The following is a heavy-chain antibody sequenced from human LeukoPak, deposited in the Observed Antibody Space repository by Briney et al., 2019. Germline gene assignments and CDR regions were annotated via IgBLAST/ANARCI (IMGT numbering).Heavy chain of an antibody. CDR3: ARDLGPTGY. J-gene: IGHJ4*02. V-gene: IGHV3-48*01. CDR1: GFTFSSCS. CDR2: ISSGSSSI. Sequence: GGSLRLSCAASGFTFSSCSMNWVRQAPGKGREWVSYISSGSSSIYYADSVKGRFTISRDNSKNTLYLQMNSLRAEDTAVYYCARDLGPTGYWGQGTLVTVSS.